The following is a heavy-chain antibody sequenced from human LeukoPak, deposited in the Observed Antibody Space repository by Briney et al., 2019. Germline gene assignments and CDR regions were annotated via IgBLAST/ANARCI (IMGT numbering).Heavy chain of an antibody. CDR3: ARFPGDSGSYFYPFDY. Sequence: GASVKVSCKASGYTFTGYYMHWVRQAPGQGLEWMGWINPNSGGTNYAQKFQGRVTMTRDTSISTAYMELSRLRSDDTAVNYCARFPGDSGSYFYPFDYWGQGTLVTVSS. D-gene: IGHD1-26*01. V-gene: IGHV1-2*02. CDR1: GYTFTGYY. J-gene: IGHJ4*02. CDR2: INPNSGGT.